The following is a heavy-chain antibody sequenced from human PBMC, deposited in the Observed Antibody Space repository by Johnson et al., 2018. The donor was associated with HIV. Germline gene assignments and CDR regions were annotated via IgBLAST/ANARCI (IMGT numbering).Heavy chain of an antibody. D-gene: IGHD3-22*01. J-gene: IGHJ3*02. CDR1: GFTFSSYG. Sequence: MQLVESGGGVVQPGGSLRLSCAASGFTFSSYGMHWVRQAPGKGLEWVAFIRYDGSNKYYADSVKGRFTISRDNSKNTLYLQMNSLRAEDTAVYYCAKAREYDSTGHDAFDIWGQGTMVTVSS. V-gene: IGHV3-30*02. CDR2: IRYDGSNK. CDR3: AKAREYDSTGHDAFDI.